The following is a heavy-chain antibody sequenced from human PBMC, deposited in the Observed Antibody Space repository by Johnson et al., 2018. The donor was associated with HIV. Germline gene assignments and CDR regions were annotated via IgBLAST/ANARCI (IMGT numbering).Heavy chain of an antibody. D-gene: IGHD3-16*01. CDR1: GFTFSDYW. J-gene: IGHJ3*02. CDR3: AREFWGTSSPFDI. CDR2: IKQDGSDK. Sequence: EVQLVESGGTLVQPGGSLRLSCVASGFTFSDYWMSWVRQAPGKGLEWVANIKQDGSDKYYVDPVKGRFTISRDTAQNSVYLQMNSLRVDDTAVYYCAREFWGTSSPFDIWGQGTMVTVSS. V-gene: IGHV3-7*05.